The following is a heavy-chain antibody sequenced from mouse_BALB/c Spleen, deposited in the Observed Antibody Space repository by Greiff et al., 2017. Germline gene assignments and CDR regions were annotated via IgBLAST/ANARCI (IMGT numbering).Heavy chain of an antibody. CDR3: ARERETYGNYFDD. V-gene: IGHV2-9*02. CDR2: IWAGGGT. Sequence: VQRVESGPGLVAPSPSLSITCTVSGFSLTSYGVHWVRQPPGKGLEWLGVIWAGGGTNYNSALMSRLSISTDNSKSQVFLKMNSLQTDDTAMYYCARERETYGNYFDDWGQGTTLTVSS. D-gene: IGHD2-1*01. CDR1: GFSLTSYG. J-gene: IGHJ2*01.